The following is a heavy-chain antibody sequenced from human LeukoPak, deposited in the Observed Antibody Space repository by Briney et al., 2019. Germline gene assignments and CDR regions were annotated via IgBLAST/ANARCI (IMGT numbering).Heavy chain of an antibody. CDR3: ATGRAYSSVDY. Sequence: SETLSLTCTVSGGSISSYYWSWIRQPPGKGLEWNGCIYYTGSTNYNPSLKSRVTISVGTSKNQFSLKLSSVTAADTAVYYCATGRAYSSVDYWGQGTLVTVSS. V-gene: IGHV4-59*01. CDR1: GGSISSYY. CDR2: IYYTGST. J-gene: IGHJ4*02. D-gene: IGHD6-19*01.